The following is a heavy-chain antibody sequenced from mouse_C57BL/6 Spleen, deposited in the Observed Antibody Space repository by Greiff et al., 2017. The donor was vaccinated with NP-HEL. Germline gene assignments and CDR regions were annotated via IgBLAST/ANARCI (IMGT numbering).Heavy chain of an antibody. V-gene: IGHV3-6*01. CDR3: ATLYDGFAY. J-gene: IGHJ3*01. D-gene: IGHD2-12*01. CDR1: GYSITSGYY. Sequence: LMESGPGLVKPSQSLSLTCSVTGYSITSGYYWNWIRQFPGNKLEWMGYISYDGSNNYNPSLKNRISITRDTSKNQFFLKLNSVTTEDTATYYCATLYDGFAYWGQGTLVTVSA. CDR2: ISYDGSN.